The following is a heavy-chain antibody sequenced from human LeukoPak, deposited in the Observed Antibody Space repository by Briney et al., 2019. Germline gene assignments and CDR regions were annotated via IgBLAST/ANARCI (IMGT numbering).Heavy chain of an antibody. V-gene: IGHV3-23*01. J-gene: IGHJ4*02. D-gene: IGHD3-3*01. CDR2: ISGSGGST. CDR1: GFTFSSYA. Sequence: GALRLSCAASGFTFSSYAMSWVRQAPGKGLEWVSAISGSGGSTYYADSVKGRFTISRDNSKNTLYLQMNSLRAEDTAVYYCAKGPPVLRFLEWLLSPFDYWGQGTLVTVSS. CDR3: AKGPPVLRFLEWLLSPFDY.